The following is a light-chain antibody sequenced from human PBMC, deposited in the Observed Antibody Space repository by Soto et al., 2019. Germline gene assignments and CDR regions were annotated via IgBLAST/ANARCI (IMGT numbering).Light chain of an antibody. J-gene: IGKJ4*01. CDR3: QQYGTSALT. CDR1: QSVRSSH. V-gene: IGKV3-20*01. CDR2: DAS. Sequence: EIVLTQSPGTLSLSPGERATLSCRASQSVRSSHLAWHQQKPGQAPRLVIYDASRRATGIPDRFSGSGSGTDFTLIISRLEPEDSAVYYCQQYGTSALTFGGGTKVEI.